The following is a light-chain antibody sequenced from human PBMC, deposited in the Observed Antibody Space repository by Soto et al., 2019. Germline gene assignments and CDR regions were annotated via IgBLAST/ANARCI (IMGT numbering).Light chain of an antibody. Sequence: IQMTQSPSTLSASVGDRVSITCRASQSISGLLAWYQQKPGKAPKLLIYKASGLESGVPSRFSGSGSGTEFTLTINVLQADDAATYCCQQENISWTFGPGTKVDIK. CDR1: QSISGL. CDR2: KAS. CDR3: QQENISWT. J-gene: IGKJ1*01. V-gene: IGKV1-5*03.